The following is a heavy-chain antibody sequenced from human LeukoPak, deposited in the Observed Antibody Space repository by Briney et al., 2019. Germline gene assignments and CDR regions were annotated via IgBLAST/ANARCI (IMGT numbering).Heavy chain of an antibody. J-gene: IGHJ5*02. Sequence: GASVKVSCKASGYTFTGYYMHWVRQAPGQGLEWMGWINPNSGGTNYAQKFQGRVTVTRDTSISTAYMGLSRLRSDDTAVYYCARDVVANWFDPWGQGTLVTVSS. CDR1: GYTFTGYY. CDR2: INPNSGGT. D-gene: IGHD2-2*01. V-gene: IGHV1-2*02. CDR3: ARDVVANWFDP.